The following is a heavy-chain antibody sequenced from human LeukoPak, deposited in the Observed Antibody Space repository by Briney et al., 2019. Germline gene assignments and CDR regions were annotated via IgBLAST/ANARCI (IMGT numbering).Heavy chain of an antibody. CDR1: GGSFSGYY. V-gene: IGHV4-34*01. CDR3: ARIARSGYSSWFDP. J-gene: IGHJ5*02. Sequence: SETLSLTCAVYGGSFSGYYWSWTRQPPGKGLEWIGEINHSGSTNYNPSLKSRVTISVDTSKNQFSLKLSSVTAADTAVYYCARIARSGYSSWFDPWGQGTLVTVSS. CDR2: INHSGST. D-gene: IGHD3-3*01.